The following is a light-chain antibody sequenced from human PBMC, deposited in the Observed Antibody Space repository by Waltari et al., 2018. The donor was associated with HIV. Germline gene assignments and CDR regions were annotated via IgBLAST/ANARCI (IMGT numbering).Light chain of an antibody. CDR3: QVWDDEFLN. CDR2: ERN. J-gene: IGLJ2*01. Sequence: WYQKKAGQSPQLIINERNRRPAGVSNRFSASMSVDTTTLFISGSQSVDEADYFCQVWDDEFLNFGGGTRLTVL. V-gene: IGLV3-21*01.